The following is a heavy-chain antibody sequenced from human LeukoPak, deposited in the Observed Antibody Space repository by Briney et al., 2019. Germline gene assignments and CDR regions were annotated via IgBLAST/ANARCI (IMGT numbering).Heavy chain of an antibody. CDR2: ISGSGGST. CDR1: GFTFSSYG. V-gene: IGHV3-23*01. J-gene: IGHJ4*02. D-gene: IGHD2-15*01. Sequence: GGSLRLSCAASGFTFSSYGMSWVRQAPGKGLEWVSAISGSGGSTYYADSVKGRFTISRDNSKNTLYLQMNSLRAEDTAVYYCAKDLRVVVAATVFDYWGQGTLVTVSS. CDR3: AKDLRVVVAATVFDY.